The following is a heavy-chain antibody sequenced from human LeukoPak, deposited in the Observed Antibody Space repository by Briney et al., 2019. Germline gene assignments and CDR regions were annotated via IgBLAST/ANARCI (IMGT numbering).Heavy chain of an antibody. D-gene: IGHD3-3*01. J-gene: IGHJ6*03. V-gene: IGHV3-7*01. CDR1: GFTFSSYW. CDR3: ARVGAGWSGYYYYYYYYMDV. Sequence: PGGSLRLSCAASGFTFSSYWMSWVRQAPGKGLEWVANIKQDGSEKYYVDSVKGRFTISRDNAKNSLYLQMNSLRAEDTAVYYCARVGAGWSGYYYYYYYYMDVWGKGTTVTVS. CDR2: IKQDGSEK.